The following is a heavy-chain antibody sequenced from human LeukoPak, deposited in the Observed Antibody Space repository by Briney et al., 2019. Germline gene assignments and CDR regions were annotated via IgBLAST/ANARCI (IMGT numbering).Heavy chain of an antibody. J-gene: IGHJ4*02. V-gene: IGHV4-39*07. Sequence: SETLSLTCTVSGGSISSSSYYWGWIRQPPGKGLEWIGSIYYSGSTYYNPSLKSRVTISVDTSKNQFSLQLSSVSAADTATYYCARDVDYWGQGTLVTVSS. CDR1: GGSISSSSYY. CDR3: ARDVDY. CDR2: IYYSGST.